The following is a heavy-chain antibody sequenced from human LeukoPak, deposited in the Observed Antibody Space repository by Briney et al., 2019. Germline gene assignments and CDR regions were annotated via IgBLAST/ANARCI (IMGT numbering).Heavy chain of an antibody. V-gene: IGHV1-8*01. CDR3: ARGLARTSMVTRGGVRFDY. J-gene: IGHJ4*02. Sequence: ASVKVSCKVSGYTLTELSMHWVRQATGQGLEWMGWMNPNSGNTGYAQKFQGRVTMTRNTSISTANMELSSLRSEDTAVYYCARGLARTSMVTRGGVRFDYWGQGTLVTVSS. CDR2: MNPNSGNT. CDR1: GYTLTELS. D-gene: IGHD5-18*01.